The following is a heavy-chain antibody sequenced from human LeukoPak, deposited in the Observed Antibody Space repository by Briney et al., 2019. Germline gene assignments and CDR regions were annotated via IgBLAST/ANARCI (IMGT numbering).Heavy chain of an antibody. CDR3: VKGQSGYYYEGYFDY. V-gene: IGHV3-64D*06. D-gene: IGHD3-10*01. CDR1: GFTFTGYA. Sequence: GGSLRLSCSASGFTFTGYAMHWVRQAPGKGLEYVSAISSNGGSTYYADSVKGRFTISRDNSKNTLYLQMSSLRAEDTAVYYCVKGQSGYYYEGYFDYWGQGTLVTVSS. J-gene: IGHJ4*02. CDR2: ISSNGGST.